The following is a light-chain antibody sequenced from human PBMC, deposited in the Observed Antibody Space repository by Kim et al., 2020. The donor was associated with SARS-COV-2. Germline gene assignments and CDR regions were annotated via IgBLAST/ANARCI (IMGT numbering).Light chain of an antibody. Sequence: EIVLTQSPGTLSLSPVERATLSCRASQSVSSNYLAWYQQKPGQAPKLLIYDTSNRATGIPDRFSGSGSGTDFTLTISRVEPEDFAVYYCQQYDDSKTFGQGTKVDIK. CDR1: QSVSSNY. V-gene: IGKV3-20*01. CDR2: DTS. CDR3: QQYDDSKT. J-gene: IGKJ1*01.